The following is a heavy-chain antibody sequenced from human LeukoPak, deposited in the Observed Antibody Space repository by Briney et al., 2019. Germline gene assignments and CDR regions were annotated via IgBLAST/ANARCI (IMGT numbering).Heavy chain of an antibody. CDR3: ARDRDSGSPFDY. D-gene: IGHD1-26*01. V-gene: IGHV3-48*03. CDR1: GFTFSSYE. J-gene: IGHJ4*02. Sequence: GGSLRLSCAAPGFTFSSYEMNWVRQAPGKGLEWVSYISSSGSTIYYADSVKGRFTISRDNAKNSLYLQMNSLRAEDTAVYYCARDRDSGSPFDYWGQGTLVTVSS. CDR2: ISSSGSTI.